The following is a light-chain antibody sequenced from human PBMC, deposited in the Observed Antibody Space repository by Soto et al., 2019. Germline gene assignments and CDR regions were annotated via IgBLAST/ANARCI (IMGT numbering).Light chain of an antibody. J-gene: IGKJ1*01. V-gene: IGKV1-5*03. CDR3: QHYNSYSEA. Sequence: DIQMTQSPSTLSGSVGDRVTITCRASQTISSWLAWYQQEPGKAPKLLIYKASTLKSGVPSSFSGSGSGTEFTLTISSLQPDDFATYYCQHYNSYSEAFGQGTKVDIK. CDR1: QTISSW. CDR2: KAS.